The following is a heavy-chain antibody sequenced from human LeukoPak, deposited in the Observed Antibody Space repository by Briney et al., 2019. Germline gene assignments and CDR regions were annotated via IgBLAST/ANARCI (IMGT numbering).Heavy chain of an antibody. D-gene: IGHD3-22*01. V-gene: IGHV1-18*01. J-gene: IGHJ4*02. Sequence: ASVKVSCKTSGYTFSRHGITWVRQAPGQGFEWMGWVSGYNGNTNYAQSVQGRVTMTTDTSTNTAHMELRSLRSDDTAVYYCARDIHPGLDSGASCCFDYWGQGTPVTVSS. CDR2: VSGYNGNT. CDR3: ARDIHPGLDSGASCCFDY. CDR1: GYTFSRHG.